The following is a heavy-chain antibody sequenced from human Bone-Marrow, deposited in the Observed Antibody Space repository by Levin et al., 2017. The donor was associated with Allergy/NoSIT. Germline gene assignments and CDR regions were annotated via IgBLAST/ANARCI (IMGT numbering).Heavy chain of an antibody. D-gene: IGHD4-23*01. CDR3: AREYYDGTTYLDY. J-gene: IGHJ4*02. Sequence: LSLTCAASGFTFRWSWMHWVRQAPGKGLVWVSRLDTGGTNIEYADSVRGRFIISRDNAQNTLYLQMNTLRADDTAIYYCAREYYDGTTYLDYWGQGTLVTVSS. V-gene: IGHV3-74*03. CDR2: LDTGGTNI. CDR1: GFTFRWSW.